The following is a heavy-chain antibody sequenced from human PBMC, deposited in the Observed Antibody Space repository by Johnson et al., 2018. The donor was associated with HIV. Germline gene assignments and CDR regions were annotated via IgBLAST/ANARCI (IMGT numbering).Heavy chain of an antibody. V-gene: IGHV3-66*01. Sequence: VQLVESGGGVVRPGGSLRLSCAASGFTVSNNYMSWVRQAPGKGLEWVSGLDTGGNTYYADSVKGRFTFSRDNSKNTLYLQMTSLRAEDTAVYYCAKVGAVAGTEDHDAFDIWGQGTMVTVSS. J-gene: IGHJ3*02. CDR3: AKVGAVAGTEDHDAFDI. CDR2: LDTGGNT. CDR1: GFTVSNNY. D-gene: IGHD6-19*01.